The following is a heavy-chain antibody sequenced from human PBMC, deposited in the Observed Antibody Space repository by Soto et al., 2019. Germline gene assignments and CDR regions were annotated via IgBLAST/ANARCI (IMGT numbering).Heavy chain of an antibody. CDR2: IYYLGNT. CDR1: GGTIRSSSLY. J-gene: IGHJ5*02. V-gene: IGHV4-39*07. Sequence: PSVTLSLTCTVSGGTIRSSSLYWGRIRKPPGKGLEWVGSIYYLGNTYHNPSLNSRVNISVDTSKNQFSLKLRSVTAADTAIYYCARSGTGFLDWFDPWGQGTLVTVSS. CDR3: ARSGTGFLDWFDP. D-gene: IGHD1-1*01.